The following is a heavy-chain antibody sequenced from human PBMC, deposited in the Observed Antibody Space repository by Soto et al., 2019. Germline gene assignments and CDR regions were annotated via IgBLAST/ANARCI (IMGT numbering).Heavy chain of an antibody. D-gene: IGHD2-15*01. V-gene: IGHV4-31*03. J-gene: IGHJ6*02. Sequence: QVQLQESGPGLVKPSQTLSLTCTVSGGSISSGGYYWSWIRQHPGKGLEWIGYIYYSGSTYSNPSLKSRVTISVDTAKNQFSLKLSSVTAADTAVYYCARDGGIDIVFRRRYGMDVWGQGTTVTVSS. CDR2: IYYSGST. CDR1: GGSISSGGYY. CDR3: ARDGGIDIVFRRRYGMDV.